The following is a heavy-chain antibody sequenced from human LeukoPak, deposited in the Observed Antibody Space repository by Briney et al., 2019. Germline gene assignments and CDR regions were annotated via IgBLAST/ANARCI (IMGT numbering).Heavy chain of an antibody. Sequence: SETLSLTCTVSGGSISSSSYYWGWIRQPPGKGLEWIGSIYYSGSTYYNPSLKSRVTISVDTSKNQFSLKLSSVTAADTAVYYCARGVFGVVIINWGQGTLVTVSS. V-gene: IGHV4-39*07. CDR3: ARGVFGVVIIN. J-gene: IGHJ4*02. CDR2: IYYSGST. D-gene: IGHD3-3*01. CDR1: GGSISSSSYY.